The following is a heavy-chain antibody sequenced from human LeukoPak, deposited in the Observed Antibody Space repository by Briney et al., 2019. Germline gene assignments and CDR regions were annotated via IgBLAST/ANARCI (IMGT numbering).Heavy chain of an antibody. V-gene: IGHV1-2*02. CDR2: INPNSGDT. CDR1: GYTFTGYY. CDR3: AREDYGGEASDY. D-gene: IGHD4-23*01. Sequence: ASVKVSCKASGYTFTGYYMHWVRQAPGQGLEWMGWINPNSGDTKNAQKFQGRVTMTRDTSISTAYMELNGLRSDDTAMYYCAREDYGGEASDYWGQGTLVTVSS. J-gene: IGHJ4*02.